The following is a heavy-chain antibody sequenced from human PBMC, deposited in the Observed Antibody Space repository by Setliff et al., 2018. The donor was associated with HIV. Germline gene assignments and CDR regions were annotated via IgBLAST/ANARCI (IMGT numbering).Heavy chain of an antibody. Sequence: PSETLSLTCAVSGYSISSGYYWGWIRQPPGKGLEWIGSIHHGGSTYYSPSLKSRVTISLEPSKNQFSLKLSSVTAADTAVYYCARVVYNSSGYYYLGAFDIWGQGTMVTVSS. CDR1: GYSISSGYY. CDR3: ARVVYNSSGYYYLGAFDI. CDR2: IHHGGST. D-gene: IGHD3-22*01. J-gene: IGHJ3*02. V-gene: IGHV4-38-2*01.